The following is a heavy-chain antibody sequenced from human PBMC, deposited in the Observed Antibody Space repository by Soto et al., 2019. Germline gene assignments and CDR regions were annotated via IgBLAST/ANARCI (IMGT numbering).Heavy chain of an antibody. D-gene: IGHD6-13*01. CDR1: GFSLSNARMG. CDR2: IFSNDEK. V-gene: IGHV2-26*01. Sequence: QVTLKESGPVLVKPTETLTLTCTVSGFSLSNARMGVSWIRQPPGKALEWLAHIFSNDEKSYSTSLKSRLTSSKDPSKRQVALTMTNMDPVDTATYYCARIRIAAAGGDSWFDPWGQGTLVTVSS. CDR3: ARIRIAAAGGDSWFDP. J-gene: IGHJ5*02.